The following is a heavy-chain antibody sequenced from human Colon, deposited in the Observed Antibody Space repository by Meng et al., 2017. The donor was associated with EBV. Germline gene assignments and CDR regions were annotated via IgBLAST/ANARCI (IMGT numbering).Heavy chain of an antibody. Sequence: QVQLVQTGAEVKKPGASVNISFKASGYTFTAYAMHWVRQAPGQGLEWMGWINAGNGNTKYSQNFQGRVTIATDTSATTVYMDLSSLRSEDTALYYCARGWSRDGYNTPDYWGQGTMVTVSA. J-gene: IGHJ4*02. CDR2: INAGNGNT. D-gene: IGHD5-24*01. V-gene: IGHV1-3*01. CDR3: ARGWSRDGYNTPDY. CDR1: GYTFTAYA.